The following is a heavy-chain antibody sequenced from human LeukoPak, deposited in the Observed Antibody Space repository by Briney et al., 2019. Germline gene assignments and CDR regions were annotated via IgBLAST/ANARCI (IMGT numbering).Heavy chain of an antibody. V-gene: IGHV3-30*18. CDR3: AKEGPVGQTGYYYGMDV. CDR2: ISYDGSNK. CDR1: GFTLSSYG. Sequence: PGGSLRLSCAASGFTLSSYGMHWVRQAPGKGLEWVAVISYDGSNKYYADSVKGRFTISRDNSKNTLYLQMNSLRAEDTAVYYCAKEGPVGQTGYYYGMDVWGQGTTVTVSS. J-gene: IGHJ6*02.